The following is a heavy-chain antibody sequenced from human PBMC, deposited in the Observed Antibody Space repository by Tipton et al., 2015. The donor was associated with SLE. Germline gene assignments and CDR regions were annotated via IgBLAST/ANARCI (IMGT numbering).Heavy chain of an antibody. V-gene: IGHV4-39*07. D-gene: IGHD2-15*01. CDR1: GGSISSNSYY. J-gene: IGHJ4*02. Sequence: LRLSCTVSGGSISSNSYYWGWIRQPPGKGLEWIGSIYYTGNTYYNPSLKSRVTISVDTSKNHFSLKLSSVTAADTAVYYCARSSGDSLYYFNYWGQGTLVSVSS. CDR2: IYYTGNT. CDR3: ARSSGDSLYYFNY.